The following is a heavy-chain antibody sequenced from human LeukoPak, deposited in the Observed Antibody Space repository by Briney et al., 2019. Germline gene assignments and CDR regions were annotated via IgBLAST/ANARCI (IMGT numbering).Heavy chain of an antibody. D-gene: IGHD2-2*01. CDR2: ISSSSSTI. CDR3: TREDCSNVRCYGASDA. J-gene: IGHJ5*02. V-gene: IGHV3-48*04. Sequence: GGSLRLSCAASGFTFSSYSMNWVRQAPGKGLEWVSYISSSSSTIYYADSVKGRFTISRDNAKNSLFLQMNNLRGEDTAVYYCTREDCSNVRCYGASDAWGQGTLVTVSS. CDR1: GFTFSSYS.